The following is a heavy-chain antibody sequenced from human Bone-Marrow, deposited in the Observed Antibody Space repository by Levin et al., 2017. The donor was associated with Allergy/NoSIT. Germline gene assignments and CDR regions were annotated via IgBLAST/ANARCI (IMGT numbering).Heavy chain of an antibody. D-gene: IGHD2-8*02. CDR1: GFTFSYYS. J-gene: IGHJ3*02. Sequence: QTGGSLRLSCAASGFTFSYYSMHWVRQAPDKGLEWVAMIWNDGSNKYYADSVKGRFTISRDNSKNTAYVQMDSLRDEDTAIYYCAREDVLRGIRSFDIWGQGTMVTVSS. CDR2: IWNDGSNK. V-gene: IGHV3-33*01. CDR3: AREDVLRGIRSFDI.